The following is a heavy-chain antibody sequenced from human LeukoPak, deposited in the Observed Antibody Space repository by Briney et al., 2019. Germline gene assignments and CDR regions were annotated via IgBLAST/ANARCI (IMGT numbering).Heavy chain of an antibody. D-gene: IGHD4/OR15-4a*01. V-gene: IGHV3-74*01. Sequence: GGSLRLSCAASGFTFSWYWMHWVRQAPGKGLVWVSRINGDGTSTTYADSVKGRFTIPRDNAKNTLYPQMNSLRAEDTALYYCVRLTLDYAPLWGQGTLVTVSS. CDR2: INGDGTST. CDR1: GFTFSWYW. J-gene: IGHJ4*02. CDR3: VRLTLDYAPL.